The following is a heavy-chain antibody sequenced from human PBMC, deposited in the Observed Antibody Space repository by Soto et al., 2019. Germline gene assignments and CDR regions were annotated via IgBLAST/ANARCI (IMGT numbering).Heavy chain of an antibody. V-gene: IGHV2-70*13. J-gene: IGHJ6*02. CDR3: ARSIRGPRRFNGMDV. CDR2: IERDDDDK. CDR1: GFSLTSPGMC. Sequence: SGPTLVNPTETLTLTCTFSGFSLTSPGMCVSWIRQSPGKALEWLALIERDDDDKYYSTSLKTRLTISKDTRKNQVVLTMANMEPADTATYYCARSIRGPRRFNGMDVWGQGTTVTVSS. D-gene: IGHD1-20*01.